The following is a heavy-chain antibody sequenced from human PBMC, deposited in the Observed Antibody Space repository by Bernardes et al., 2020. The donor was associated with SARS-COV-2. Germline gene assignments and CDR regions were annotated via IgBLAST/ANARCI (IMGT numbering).Heavy chain of an antibody. D-gene: IGHD3-22*01. J-gene: IGHJ4*02. CDR2: ISTHGSTT. CDR3: ARGASSGYRVDY. Sequence: GGSLRLSCAASGFTFSSYWMHWVRQIPGRGLVWLSRISTHGSTTNYADSVKGRLTISRDNAKNTLWLQMNSLGADDTAVYYCARGASSGYRVDYWGPGTLVTVSS. CDR1: GFTFSSYW. V-gene: IGHV3-74*01.